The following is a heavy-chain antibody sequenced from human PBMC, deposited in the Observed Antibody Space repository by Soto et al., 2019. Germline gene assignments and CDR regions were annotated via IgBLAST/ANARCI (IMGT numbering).Heavy chain of an antibody. CDR3: ARDFPPYY. V-gene: IGHV3-11*01. Sequence: GGSLRLSCAASGFTFTDYYLSWVRQAPGRGLEWISYISNSGSSIYYADSVKGRFTISRDNAKNSLYLQMNSLRAEDTAVYYCARDFPPYYWGQGTLVTVSS. CDR1: GFTFTDYY. J-gene: IGHJ4*02. CDR2: ISNSGSSI.